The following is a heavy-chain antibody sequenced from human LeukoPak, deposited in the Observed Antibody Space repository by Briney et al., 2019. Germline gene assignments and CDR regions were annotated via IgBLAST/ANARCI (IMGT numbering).Heavy chain of an antibody. J-gene: IGHJ4*02. D-gene: IGHD2-15*01. CDR2: IYYSGST. CDR3: ARHCSGGSCYSGLDY. Sequence: KTSETLSLTCTVSGGSISSYYWCWIRQPPGKGLEWIGYIYYSGSTNYNPSLKSRVTISVDTSKNQFSLRLSSVTAADTAVYYCARHCSGGSCYSGLDYWGQGTLVTVSS. V-gene: IGHV4-59*08. CDR1: GGSISSYY.